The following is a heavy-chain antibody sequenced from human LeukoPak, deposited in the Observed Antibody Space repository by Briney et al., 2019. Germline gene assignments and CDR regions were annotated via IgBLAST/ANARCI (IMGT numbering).Heavy chain of an antibody. Sequence: ASVKVSCKASGYTFSNSGISWVRQAPGQGLAWMGWISAYNGDTNYAQKFQGRVTMTTDTSTSTAYMELRSLRSDGTAVYYCARDSGTYSYFDYWGQGTLVTVSS. CDR2: ISAYNGDT. CDR3: ARDSGTYSYFDY. V-gene: IGHV1-18*01. D-gene: IGHD1-26*01. J-gene: IGHJ4*02. CDR1: GYTFSNSG.